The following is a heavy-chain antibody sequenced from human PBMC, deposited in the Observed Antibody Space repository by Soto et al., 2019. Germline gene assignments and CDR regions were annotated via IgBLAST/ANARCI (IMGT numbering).Heavy chain of an antibody. V-gene: IGHV4-59*08. J-gene: IGHJ5*02. CDR1: GVSISPFF. Sequence: PSETLSLTCTVSGVSISPFFWSWIRQPPGKGLEWIGHIYNSGRTNYNPSLESRVTISLDTSKNQFSLNLNSVTAADTAVYYCARVRIFTFGDDMGWFDTWGQGTLVTVSS. CDR2: IYNSGRT. CDR3: ARVRIFTFGDDMGWFDT. D-gene: IGHD4-17*01.